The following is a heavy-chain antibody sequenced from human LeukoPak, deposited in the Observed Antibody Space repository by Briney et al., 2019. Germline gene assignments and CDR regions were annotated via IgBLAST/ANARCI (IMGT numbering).Heavy chain of an antibody. CDR2: INPSGGST. D-gene: IGHD3-9*01. CDR3: ARDGGYFDLVGWFDP. CDR1: GYTFTSYY. Sequence: ASVKVSCKASGYTFTSYYMHWVRQAPGQGLEWMGIINPSGGSTSYAQKFQGRVTMTRDTSASTVYMELSSLRSEDTAVYYCARDGGYFDLVGWFDPWGQGTLVTVSS. V-gene: IGHV1-46*01. J-gene: IGHJ5*02.